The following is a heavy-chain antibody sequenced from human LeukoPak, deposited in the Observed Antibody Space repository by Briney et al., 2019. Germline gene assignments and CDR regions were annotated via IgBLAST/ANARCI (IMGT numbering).Heavy chain of an antibody. D-gene: IGHD2-2*02. CDR3: ARDAAIRGYYYYMDV. CDR1: GFTFSSYS. Sequence: AGGSLRVSCAASGFTFSSYSMNWVRQAPGKGLEWVSYISSSSSTIYYADTVKGRFTISRDNAKNSLYLQMNSLRAEDTAVYYCARDAAIRGYYYYMDVWGKGTTVTVSS. CDR2: ISSSSSTI. V-gene: IGHV3-48*01. J-gene: IGHJ6*03.